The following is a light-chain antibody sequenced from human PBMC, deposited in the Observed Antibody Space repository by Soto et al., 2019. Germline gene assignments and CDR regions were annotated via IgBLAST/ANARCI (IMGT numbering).Light chain of an antibody. CDR1: QSLLHSNGYNY. V-gene: IGKV2-28*01. CDR2: LGS. CDR3: MQALQTRTWT. J-gene: IGKJ1*01. Sequence: DIVMTQSPLSLPVTPGEPASISCRSSQSLLHSNGYNYLDWYLQKPGQSPQLLIYLGSNRASGVPDRFSGSGSGTDFTLKISRVEAEHVGVYYCMQALQTRTWTFGQGTKVAIK.